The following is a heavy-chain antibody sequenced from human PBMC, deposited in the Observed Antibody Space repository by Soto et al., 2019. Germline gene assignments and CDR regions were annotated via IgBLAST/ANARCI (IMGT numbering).Heavy chain of an antibody. CDR1: GGTFSSYT. CDR3: ARGDGYCSGGSCYSREMVGSDWFDP. CDR2: IIPILGIA. D-gene: IGHD2-15*01. Sequence: ASVKVSCKASGGTFSSYTISWVRQAPGQGLEWMGRIIPILGIANYAQKFQGRVTITADKSTSTAYMELSSLRSEDTAVYYCARGDGYCSGGSCYSREMVGSDWFDPWGQGTLVTVSS. J-gene: IGHJ5*02. V-gene: IGHV1-69*02.